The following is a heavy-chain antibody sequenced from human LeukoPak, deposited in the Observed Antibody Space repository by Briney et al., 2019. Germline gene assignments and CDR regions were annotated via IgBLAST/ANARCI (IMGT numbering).Heavy chain of an antibody. CDR1: GGTFSSYA. J-gene: IGHJ6*02. V-gene: IGHV1-69*04. Sequence: GASVKVSCKASGGTFSSYAISWVRQAPGQGLEWMGRIIPILGIANYAQKFQGRVTMTEDTSTDTAYMELSSLRSEDTAVYYCATDSSGYSFYYYYGMDVWGQGTTVTVSS. CDR3: ATDSSGYSFYYYYGMDV. D-gene: IGHD3-22*01. CDR2: IIPILGIA.